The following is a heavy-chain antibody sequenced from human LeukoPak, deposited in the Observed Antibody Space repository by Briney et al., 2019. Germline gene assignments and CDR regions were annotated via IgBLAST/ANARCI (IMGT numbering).Heavy chain of an antibody. J-gene: IGHJ4*02. CDR2: ISSSSSYI. V-gene: IGHV3-21*01. D-gene: IGHD1-26*01. CDR3: ARAEWELPDY. CDR1: GFTFSSYS. Sequence: GGSLRLSCAASGFTFSSYSMNWVRQAPGKGLEWVSTISSSSSYIYYADSVKGRFTISRDNAKNSLYLQMNSLRAEDTAVYYCARAEWELPDYWGQGTLVTVSS.